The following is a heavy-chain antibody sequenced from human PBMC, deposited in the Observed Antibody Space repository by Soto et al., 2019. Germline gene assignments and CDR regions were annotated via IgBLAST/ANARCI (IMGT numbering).Heavy chain of an antibody. CDR2: IIPIFGTA. CDR3: ARPRAYSSGQDPNSYGMDV. V-gene: IGHV1-69*13. CDR1: GGTFSSYA. Sequence: SVKVSCKASGGTFSSYAISWVRQAPGQGLEWMGGIIPIFGTANYAQKFQGRVTITADESTSTAYMELSSLRSEDTAVYYCARPRAYSSGQDPNSYGMDVWGQGTTVTVSS. J-gene: IGHJ6*02. D-gene: IGHD6-19*01.